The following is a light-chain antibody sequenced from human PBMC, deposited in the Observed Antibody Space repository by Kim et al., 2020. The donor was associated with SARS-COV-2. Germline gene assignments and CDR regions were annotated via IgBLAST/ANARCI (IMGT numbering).Light chain of an antibody. V-gene: IGKV3-11*01. Sequence: EIVLTQSPATLSLSPGERAALSCRASQNIGIFLAWYQQKPGQAPRLLIYHASNRATGIPARFSGSGSGTDFTLTINSLEPEDFAVYYCQQCSNWPITFGQGTRLEIK. CDR2: HAS. CDR3: QQCSNWPIT. CDR1: QNIGIF. J-gene: IGKJ5*01.